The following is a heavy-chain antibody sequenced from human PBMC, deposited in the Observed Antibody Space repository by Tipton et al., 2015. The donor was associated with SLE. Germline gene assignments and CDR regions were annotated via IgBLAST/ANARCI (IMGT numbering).Heavy chain of an antibody. CDR1: GYTFANFW. CDR2: IYPGDSDT. J-gene: IGHJ4*02. V-gene: IGHV5-51*01. D-gene: IGHD3-16*01. CDR3: ARLLGSYDVGLVDS. Sequence: VQLVQSGAEVKKPGESLKISCRVSGYTFANFWISWVRQTPGKGLEWMGFIYPGDSDTKYSPSFEGQVTISADKSTSTAYVQWNSLKTSDSAMYYCARLLGSYDVGLVDSWGQGTLVTVSS.